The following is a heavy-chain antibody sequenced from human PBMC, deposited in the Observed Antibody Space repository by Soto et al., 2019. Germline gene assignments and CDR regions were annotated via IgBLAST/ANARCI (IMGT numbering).Heavy chain of an antibody. CDR1: GFSVSSNY. CDR2: IYSDGTT. D-gene: IGHD3-9*01. V-gene: IGHV3-66*01. Sequence: EVQLVESGGGWVQPGGSLRLSCAASGFSVSSNYMTWVRQAPGKGLEWVSVIYSDGTTYYTESVKGYFTISRDNSKNAVYLQMNNLRAEDTAVYYCARDRSEILTGPIDYWGQGTLVTVSS. J-gene: IGHJ4*02. CDR3: ARDRSEILTGPIDY.